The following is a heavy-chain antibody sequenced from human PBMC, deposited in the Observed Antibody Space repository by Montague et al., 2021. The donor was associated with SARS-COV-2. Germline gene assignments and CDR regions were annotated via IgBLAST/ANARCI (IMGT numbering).Heavy chain of an antibody. V-gene: IGHV4-34*01. CDR1: GGSFSGYY. J-gene: IGHJ6*02. CDR3: ARARYYGSGTSLGMDV. D-gene: IGHD3-10*01. CDR2: INHSGST. Sequence: SETLSLTCAVYGGSFSGYYWSWIRQPPGKGLEWIGEINHSGSTNYNPSLKSRVTISVDTSKNQFSLKLSSVTAVDTAVYYCARARYYGSGTSLGMDVWGQGTTVTVSS.